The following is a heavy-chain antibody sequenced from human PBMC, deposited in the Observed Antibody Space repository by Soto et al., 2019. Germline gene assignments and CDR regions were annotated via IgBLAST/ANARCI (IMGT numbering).Heavy chain of an antibody. CDR2: ILKDGSDQ. CDR3: ARDDDYPDNALDY. V-gene: IGHV3-33*01. D-gene: IGHD4-17*01. Sequence: QVQLAESGGGVVPPGRSLSLSCAATGFTFSNYGMHWVRQAPGKGLEWVAVILKDGSDQKYADSMKGRFTISRDNSENTLYLHMNSLRAEDTAVYYCARDDDYPDNALDYGGQGTLVTVSS. CDR1: GFTFSNYG. J-gene: IGHJ4*02.